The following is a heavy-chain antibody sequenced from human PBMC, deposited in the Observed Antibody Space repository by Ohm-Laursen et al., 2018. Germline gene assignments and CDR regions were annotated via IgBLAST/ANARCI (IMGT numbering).Heavy chain of an antibody. J-gene: IGHJ4*02. CDR1: GYTFTGYY. CDR3: ARGDVYYDPAQYYFDY. Sequence: SVKVSCKASGYTFTGYYMHWVRQAPGQGLEWMGWINPNSGGTNYAQKFQGRVTMTRDTSIGTAYMELSRLRSDDTAVYYCARGDVYYDPAQYYFDYWGQGTLVTVSS. V-gene: IGHV1-2*02. CDR2: INPNSGGT. D-gene: IGHD3-3*01.